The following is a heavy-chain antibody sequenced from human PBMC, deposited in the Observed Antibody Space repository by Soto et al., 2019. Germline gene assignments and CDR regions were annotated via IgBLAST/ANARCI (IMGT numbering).Heavy chain of an antibody. D-gene: IGHD3-3*01. J-gene: IGHJ6*03. CDR3: ARDMIRFLAYYYYMDV. Sequence: GGSLRLSCAASGFTFSSYGIHWVRQAPGKGLEWVAVIWYDGSNKYYADSVKGRFTISRDNSKNTLYLQMNSLRAEDTAVYYCARDMIRFLAYYYYMDVWGKGTTVTVSS. CDR1: GFTFSSYG. V-gene: IGHV3-33*01. CDR2: IWYDGSNK.